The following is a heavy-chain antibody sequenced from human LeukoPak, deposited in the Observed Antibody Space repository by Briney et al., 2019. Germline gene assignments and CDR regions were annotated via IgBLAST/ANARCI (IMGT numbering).Heavy chain of an antibody. Sequence: PGRSLRLSCAASGFTFSSYGMHWVRQAPGKGLEWVAVISYDGSNKYYADSVKGRFTISRDNSKNTLYLQMNSLRAEDTAVYYCAREVAGYYYYGMDVWGQGTTVTVSS. CDR3: AREVAGYYYYGMDV. D-gene: IGHD6-19*01. J-gene: IGHJ6*02. CDR2: ISYDGSNK. V-gene: IGHV3-30*03. CDR1: GFTFSSYG.